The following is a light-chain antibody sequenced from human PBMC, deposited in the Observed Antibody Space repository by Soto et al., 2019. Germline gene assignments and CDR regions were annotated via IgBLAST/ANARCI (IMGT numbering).Light chain of an antibody. CDR1: SSNIGSNT. CDR3: APGKDSLNGLL. V-gene: IGLV1-44*01. J-gene: IGLJ2*01. Sequence: QSVLTQPPSASGTPGQRVTISCSGSSSNIGSNTVNWYQQLPGTAPKLLIYSNNQRPSGVPDRFSGSKSGTSASLAISGLKLEDEVDYYGAPGKDSLNGLLFGEGTKLTV. CDR2: SNN.